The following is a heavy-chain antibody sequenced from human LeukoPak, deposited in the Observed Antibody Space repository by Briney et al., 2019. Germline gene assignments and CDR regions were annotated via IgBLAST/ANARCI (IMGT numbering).Heavy chain of an antibody. J-gene: IGHJ4*01. CDR3: AGDHYLALKY. V-gene: IGHV4-34*01. Sequence: SEILSLTCAVYAGSFSGYYWSWIRQPPGKGLEWIGEISPSGSTNYNPSLKSRVTISADTSKNQFSLKLTSLTAADTAVYYCAGDHYLALKYWGHGILVTVSS. CDR2: ISPSGST. D-gene: IGHD1-14*01. CDR1: AGSFSGYY.